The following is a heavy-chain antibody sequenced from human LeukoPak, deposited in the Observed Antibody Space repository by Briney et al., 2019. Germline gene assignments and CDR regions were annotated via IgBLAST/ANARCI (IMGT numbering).Heavy chain of an antibody. D-gene: IGHD3-9*01. V-gene: IGHV3-49*04. CDR3: TRADVLRYFDWLSSPVYYYYMDV. J-gene: IGHJ6*03. CDR1: GFTFGDYA. CDR2: IRSKAYGGTT. Sequence: GGSLGHSCTASGFTFGDYAMSWVRQAPGKGLEWVGFIRSKAYGGTTEYAASVKGRFTISRDDSKSIAYLQMNSLKTEDTAVYYCTRADVLRYFDWLSSPVYYYYMDVWGKGTTVTISS.